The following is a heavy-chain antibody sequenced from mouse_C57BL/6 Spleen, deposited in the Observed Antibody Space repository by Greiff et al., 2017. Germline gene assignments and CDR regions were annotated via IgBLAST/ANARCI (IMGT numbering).Heavy chain of an antibody. CDR3: ARYWLRGYYFDY. J-gene: IGHJ2*01. D-gene: IGHD2-2*01. CDR1: GFNIKDYY. V-gene: IGHV14-2*01. CDR2: IDPEDGET. Sequence: EVKVEESGAELVKPGASVKLSCTASGFNIKDYYMHWVKQRTEQGLEWIGRIDPEDGETKYAPKFQGKATITADTSSNTAYLQLSSLTSEDTGVYYIARYWLRGYYFDYWGQGTTLTVAS.